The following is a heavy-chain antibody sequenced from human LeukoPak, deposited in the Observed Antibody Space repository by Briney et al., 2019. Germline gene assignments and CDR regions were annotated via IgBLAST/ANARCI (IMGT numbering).Heavy chain of an antibody. CDR1: GFTVSSNE. CDR3: AKGVVVAPGVTPFDY. D-gene: IGHD2-2*01. V-gene: IGHV3-38-3*01. Sequence: GGSLRLSCAASGFTVSSNEMSWVRQAPGKGLEWVSSISGGSTYYADSRKGRFTISRDNSKNTLHLQMNSLRAEDTAVYYCAKGVVVAPGVTPFDYWGQGTLVTVSS. CDR2: ISGGST. J-gene: IGHJ4*02.